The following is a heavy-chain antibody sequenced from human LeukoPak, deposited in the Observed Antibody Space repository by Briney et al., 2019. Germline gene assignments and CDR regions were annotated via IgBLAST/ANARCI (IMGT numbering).Heavy chain of an antibody. CDR2: INNDGSDM. J-gene: IGHJ4*02. V-gene: IGHV3-74*01. CDR1: GFTFNTYW. CDR3: ARVFHLIDH. Sequence: GGSLRLSCAASGFTFNTYWMHWVRQAPGKGLVWVSRINNDGSDMSYADSVKGRFTISRDNAKNTLYLQMNSLRVEDTAVYYCARVFHLIDHWGQGTLVTVSS.